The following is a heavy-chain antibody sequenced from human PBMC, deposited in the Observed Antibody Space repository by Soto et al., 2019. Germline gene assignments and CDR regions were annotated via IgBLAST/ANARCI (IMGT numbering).Heavy chain of an antibody. CDR3: VRHMGVARTRGFDY. Sequence: TSETLSLTCTVSGGSISSGGYYWSWIRQHPGKGLEWIGYIYYSGSTYYNPSLKSRVTISVDTSKNQFSLKLSSVTAADTAVYYCVRHMGVARTRGFDYWGHGTLVTVSS. D-gene: IGHD2-21*01. CDR1: GGSISSGGYY. V-gene: IGHV4-31*03. CDR2: IYYSGST. J-gene: IGHJ4*01.